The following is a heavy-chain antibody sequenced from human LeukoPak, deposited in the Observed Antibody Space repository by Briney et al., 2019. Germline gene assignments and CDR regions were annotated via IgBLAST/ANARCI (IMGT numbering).Heavy chain of an antibody. CDR2: TYYRSKWYN. Sequence: SQTLSLTCAISGDSVSSISVAWNWIRQSPSRGPEWLGRTYYRSKWYNEYAVSVKGRININPDPSKNQFSLQLNSVTPEDTAVYYCALARSEYLYGMDVWGQGATATVSS. D-gene: IGHD2-2*02. CDR1: GDSVSSISVA. V-gene: IGHV6-1*01. J-gene: IGHJ6*02. CDR3: ALARSEYLYGMDV.